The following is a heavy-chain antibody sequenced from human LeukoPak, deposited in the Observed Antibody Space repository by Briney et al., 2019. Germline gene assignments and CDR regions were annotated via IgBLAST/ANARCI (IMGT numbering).Heavy chain of an antibody. Sequence: SETLSLTCTVSGGSISSSSYYWGWIRQPPGKGLEWIGSIYYSGSTFYNPSLKGRVTISVDTSKNQFSLKLSSVTAADTAEYYCARVDTARVKGRYFDYWARGPRVPASS. CDR1: GGSISSSSYY. J-gene: IGHJ4*02. CDR2: IYYSGST. V-gene: IGHV4-39*07. CDR3: ARVDTARVKGRYFDY. D-gene: IGHD5-18*01.